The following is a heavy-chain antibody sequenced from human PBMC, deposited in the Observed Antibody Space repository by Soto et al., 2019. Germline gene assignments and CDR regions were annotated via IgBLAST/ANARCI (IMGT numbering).Heavy chain of an antibody. CDR2: INHSGST. V-gene: IGHV4-34*01. Sequence: QVQLQQWGAGLLKSSETLSLTCAVYGGSFSGYYWSWIRQPPGKGLEWIGEINHSGSTNYNSSLKSRVTISVDTSKNQFSLKLSSVTAADTAVYYCARSRRVWTNSGSYYGYYYYGMDVWGQGTTVTVSS. J-gene: IGHJ6*02. CDR3: ARSRRVWTNSGSYYGYYYYGMDV. CDR1: GGSFSGYY. D-gene: IGHD3-10*01.